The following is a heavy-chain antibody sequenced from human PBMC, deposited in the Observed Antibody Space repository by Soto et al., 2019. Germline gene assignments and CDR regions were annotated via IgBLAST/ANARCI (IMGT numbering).Heavy chain of an antibody. CDR1: GGTFSSYT. V-gene: IGHV1-69*01. J-gene: IGHJ4*02. D-gene: IGHD1-26*01. Sequence: VQLVQSGAEVKQPGSSVKVSCKASGGTFSSYTVTWVRQAPGQGLEWMGGFVPIVGTTDYSQTFQGRLRITADESATTGYMELSSLTSDDTARYYCAIGSTYSGEFEFWGQGTLVTVSS. CDR2: FVPIVGTT. CDR3: AIGSTYSGEFEF.